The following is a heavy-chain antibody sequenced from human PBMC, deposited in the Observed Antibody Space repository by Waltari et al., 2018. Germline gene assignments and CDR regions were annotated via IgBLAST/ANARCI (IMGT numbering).Heavy chain of an antibody. CDR3: ASEGGQQQLADPFFDY. CDR1: GGSISRYY. J-gene: IGHJ4*02. Sequence: QVQMQESGPGLVKPSETLSLTCTVSGGSISRYYWSWIRQPAGKGLEWLGRSYTSGSTNDNPSLKSRVTMSVDTSKNQFSLKLSSVTAADTAVYYRASEGGQQQLADPFFDYWGQGTLVTVSS. V-gene: IGHV4-4*07. D-gene: IGHD6-13*01. CDR2: SYTSGST.